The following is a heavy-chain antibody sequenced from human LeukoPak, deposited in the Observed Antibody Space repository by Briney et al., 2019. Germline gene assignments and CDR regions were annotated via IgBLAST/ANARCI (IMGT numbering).Heavy chain of an antibody. CDR3: AVGRRTDFDY. V-gene: IGHV1-2*02. CDR2: INPNSGGT. Sequence: GASVKVPCKASGYTSTDYYIHWVRQAPGQGLEWMGWINPNSGGTNYAQNFQGRVTMTRDTYITTAYMDLSRLRLDDTAVYYCAVGRRTDFDYWGQGTLVTVSS. D-gene: IGHD1-26*01. CDR1: GYTSTDYY. J-gene: IGHJ4*02.